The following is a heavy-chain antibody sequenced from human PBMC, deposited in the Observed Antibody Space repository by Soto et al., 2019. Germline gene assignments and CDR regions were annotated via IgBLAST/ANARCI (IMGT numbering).Heavy chain of an antibody. CDR3: AREIGGTAMVTNGDYELYYYYYMDV. D-gene: IGHD5-18*01. V-gene: IGHV4-59*01. CDR2: IYYSGST. Sequence: PSETLSLTCTVSGGSISSYYWSWIRQPPGKGLEWIGYIYYSGSTNYNPSLKSRVTISVDTSKNQFSLKLSSVTAADTAVYYCAREIGGTAMVTNGDYELYYYYYMDVWGKGTTVTVSS. J-gene: IGHJ6*03. CDR1: GGSISSYY.